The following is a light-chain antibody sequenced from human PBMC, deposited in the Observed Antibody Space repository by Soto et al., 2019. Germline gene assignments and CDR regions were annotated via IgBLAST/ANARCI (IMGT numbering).Light chain of an antibody. Sequence: DIVMTQSPDSLAVSLGERATINCKSSQSVLYSSNNKNYLAWYQQKPGQPPKLLIYWASTRESGVPDLFSCSGSGTDFTLTISSMQAEDVAVYYCQQYYPPWTFGQGTKVEIK. CDR2: WAS. J-gene: IGKJ1*01. V-gene: IGKV4-1*01. CDR3: QQYYPPWT. CDR1: QSVLYSSNNKNY.